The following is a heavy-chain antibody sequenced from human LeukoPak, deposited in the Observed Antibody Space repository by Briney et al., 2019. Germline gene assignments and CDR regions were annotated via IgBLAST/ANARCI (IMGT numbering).Heavy chain of an antibody. J-gene: IGHJ4*02. CDR1: GGSISSYY. D-gene: IGHD6-13*01. CDR2: IYYSGST. V-gene: IGHV4-59*01. Sequence: SETLSLTCTVSGGSISSYYWSWIRQPPGKGLEWIGYIYYSGSTNYNPSLKSRVTISVDTSKNQFSLKLSSVTAADTAVYYCARGRFGGGSSWYRGKYYFDYWGQGTLVTVSS. CDR3: ARGRFGGGSSWYRGKYYFDY.